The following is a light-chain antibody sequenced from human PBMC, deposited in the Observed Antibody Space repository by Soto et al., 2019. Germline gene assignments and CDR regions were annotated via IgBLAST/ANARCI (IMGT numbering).Light chain of an antibody. CDR3: QQYDNWPSWA. J-gene: IGKJ1*01. V-gene: IGKV3-15*01. CDR1: QSVRSN. CDR2: GAF. Sequence: IEMTQSPATLSVSPWERATLSCRASQSVRSNLAWYQQKPGQAPSLPLYGAFTRATGIPTRFSGTGSGTEFTLTISSLQSEDFAVYYCQQYDNWPSWAFGQGTKVDIK.